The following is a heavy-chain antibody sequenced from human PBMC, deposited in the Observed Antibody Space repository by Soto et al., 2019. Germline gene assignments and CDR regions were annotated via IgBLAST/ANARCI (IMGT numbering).Heavy chain of an antibody. D-gene: IGHD1-20*01. J-gene: IGHJ4*02. CDR3: AKDGGTNNWNIIDGFWPEF. CDR1: GFTFSSYA. V-gene: IGHV3-23*01. Sequence: GGSLRLSCAASGFTFSSYAMSWVRQAPGKGLEWVSAISGSGGSTYYADSVKGRFTISRDNSKNTLYLQMNSLRAEDTAVYYCAKDGGTNNWNIIDGFWPEFRGQETLVTVSS. CDR2: ISGSGGST.